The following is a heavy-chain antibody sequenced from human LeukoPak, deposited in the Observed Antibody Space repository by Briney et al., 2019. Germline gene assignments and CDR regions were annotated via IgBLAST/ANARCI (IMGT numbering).Heavy chain of an antibody. D-gene: IGHD6-13*01. CDR3: AKLIAPALTWYMDV. CDR2: INWNGGST. Sequence: GGSLRLSCAASGFTFDDYGMNWVRQAPGKGLEWVSGINWNGGSTGYADSVKGRFTISRDNANNSLYLQMNSLRAEDTALYYCAKLIAPALTWYMDVWGKGTTVTVSS. V-gene: IGHV3-20*04. CDR1: GFTFDDYG. J-gene: IGHJ6*03.